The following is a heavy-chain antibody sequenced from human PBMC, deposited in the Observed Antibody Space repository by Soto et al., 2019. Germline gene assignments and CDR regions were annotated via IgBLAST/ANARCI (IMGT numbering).Heavy chain of an antibody. Sequence: GGSLRLWCESSRFTFSDYYMSWIRQSPGTGLEWVSYISSNWSNIQYADSVAGRFTISRGNDKNSLYLQMNTLRAEDTAVYYCASVGSGYYEAPVDYWGQGTLVTVSS. J-gene: IGHJ4*02. V-gene: IGHV3-11*01. D-gene: IGHD3-22*01. CDR2: ISSNWSNI. CDR1: RFTFSDYY. CDR3: ASVGSGYYEAPVDY.